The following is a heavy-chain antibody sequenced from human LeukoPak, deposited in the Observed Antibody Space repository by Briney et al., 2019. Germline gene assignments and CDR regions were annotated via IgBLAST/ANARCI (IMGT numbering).Heavy chain of an antibody. Sequence: ASVKVSCKASGYTFTSYGISWVRQAPGQGLEWMGWINPNSGGTNYAQKFQGRVTMTRDTSISTAYMELSRLRSDDTAVYYCARVKVATIFYYYYGMDVWGQGTTVTVSS. V-gene: IGHV1-2*02. CDR3: ARVKVATIFYYYYGMDV. CDR2: INPNSGGT. J-gene: IGHJ6*02. CDR1: GYTFTSYG. D-gene: IGHD5-12*01.